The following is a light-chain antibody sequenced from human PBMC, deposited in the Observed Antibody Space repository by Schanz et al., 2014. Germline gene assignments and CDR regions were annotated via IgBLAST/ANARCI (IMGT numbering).Light chain of an antibody. J-gene: IGKJ1*01. Sequence: EIVLTQSPGTLSLSPGERATLSCRASQSVSSGYLAWYQQKPGQAPRLLIYGASTRATGIPARFSGSGSGSGFTLTISSLQSEDFAVYYCHQYNKWLWTFGQGTKVEIK. CDR2: GAS. V-gene: IGKV3-15*01. CDR3: HQYNKWLWT. CDR1: QSVSSGY.